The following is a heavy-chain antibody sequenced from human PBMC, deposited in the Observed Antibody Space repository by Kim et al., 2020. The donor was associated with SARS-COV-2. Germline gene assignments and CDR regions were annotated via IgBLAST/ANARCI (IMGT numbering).Heavy chain of an antibody. CDR2: IRSKAYGGTT. CDR1: GFTFGDYA. V-gene: IGHV3-49*03. CDR3: TRYFVPEGVSEGGGLFDY. D-gene: IGHD2-15*01. Sequence: GGSLRLSCTASGFTFGDYAMSWFRQAPGKGLEWVGFIRSKAYGGTTEYAASVKGRFTISRDDSKSIAYLQMNSLKTEDTAVYYCTRYFVPEGVSEGGGLFDYWGQGTLVTVSS. J-gene: IGHJ4*02.